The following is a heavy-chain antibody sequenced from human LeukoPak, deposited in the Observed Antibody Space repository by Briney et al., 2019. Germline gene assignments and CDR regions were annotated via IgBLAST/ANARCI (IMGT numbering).Heavy chain of an antibody. Sequence: SETLSLTCTVSGGSISSSSYYWGWIRQPPGKGLEWIGSIYYSGSTYYNPSLKSRVTISVDTSKNQFSLKLSSVTAADTAVYYCARGLYTAMDQHGPLFDYWGQGTLVTVSS. V-gene: IGHV4-39*07. CDR1: GGSISSSSYY. CDR2: IYYSGST. J-gene: IGHJ4*02. D-gene: IGHD5-18*01. CDR3: ARGLYTAMDQHGPLFDY.